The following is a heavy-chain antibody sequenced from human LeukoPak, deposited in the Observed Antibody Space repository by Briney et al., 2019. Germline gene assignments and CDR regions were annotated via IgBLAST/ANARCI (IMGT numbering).Heavy chain of an antibody. D-gene: IGHD6-19*01. CDR1: GYIFTTYF. CDR3: ARSGYSSGWYLGYFDH. V-gene: IGHV1-2*02. CDR2: INPNSGDT. Sequence: ASVKVSCKASGYIFTTYFMHWVRQAPGQGLEWMGWINPNSGDTKYAQKFQGRVTMTRDTSITTVYMELTSDDTAVYYCARSGYSSGWYLGYFDHWGQGALVTVSS. J-gene: IGHJ4*02.